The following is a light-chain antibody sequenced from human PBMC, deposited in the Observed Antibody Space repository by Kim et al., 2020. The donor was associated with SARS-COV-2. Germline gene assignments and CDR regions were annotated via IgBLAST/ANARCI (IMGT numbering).Light chain of an antibody. CDR3: QQYGYNSPWT. CDR2: KAS. CDR1: QSSGTW. Sequence: YVGDRVTITCRASQSSGTWLAWFQQKPGKAPKLLIYKASTLESGVPSTFSGSGSGTEFTLTISSLQPDDFATSYCQQYGYNSPWTFGQGTKVDIK. V-gene: IGKV1-5*03. J-gene: IGKJ1*01.